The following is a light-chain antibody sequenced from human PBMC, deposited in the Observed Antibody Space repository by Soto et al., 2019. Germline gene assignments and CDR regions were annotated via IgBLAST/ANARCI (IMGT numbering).Light chain of an antibody. CDR2: PAS. Sequence: DFQMTQSPSSLSAFVGDRVTIACRASQGISDYLAWYQHKPGKVPKLLIYPASTLQSGVPSRFSGSGSGTDFTLTISSLQPEDVATYYCQKYNSAPLTFGGGTKVEIK. J-gene: IGKJ4*01. V-gene: IGKV1-27*01. CDR1: QGISDY. CDR3: QKYNSAPLT.